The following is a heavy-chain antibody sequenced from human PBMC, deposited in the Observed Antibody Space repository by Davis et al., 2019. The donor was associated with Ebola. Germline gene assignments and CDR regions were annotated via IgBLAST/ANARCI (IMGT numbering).Heavy chain of an antibody. Sequence: ASVKVSCKASGYTFTSYGISWVRQAPGQGLEWMGWISAYNGNTNYAQKVQGRVTMTTDTSTSTAYMELRSLRSDETAVYYCAREGATVTTAWFDPWGQGTLVTVSS. D-gene: IGHD4-11*01. V-gene: IGHV1-18*01. CDR2: ISAYNGNT. J-gene: IGHJ5*02. CDR3: AREGATVTTAWFDP. CDR1: GYTFTSYG.